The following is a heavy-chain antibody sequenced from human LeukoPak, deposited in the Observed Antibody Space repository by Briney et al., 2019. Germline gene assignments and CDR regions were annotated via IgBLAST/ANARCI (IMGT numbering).Heavy chain of an antibody. D-gene: IGHD1-1*01. J-gene: IGHJ4*02. CDR2: INPGDTNI. V-gene: IGHV5-51*01. Sequence: GESLKISCKASGYSFTNYWIGWVRQMPGKGLEWMGMINPGDTNIAYSPSFQGQVTISADRSISTAYLRWSSLKASDTAMYYCARPRGAERDEDFWGQGTLVTVSS. CDR1: GYSFTNYW. CDR3: ARPRGAERDEDF.